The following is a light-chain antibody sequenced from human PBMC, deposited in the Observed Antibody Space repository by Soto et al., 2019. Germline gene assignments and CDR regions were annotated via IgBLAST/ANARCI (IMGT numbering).Light chain of an antibody. J-gene: IGKJ5*01. CDR3: QQRSSWPIT. CDR2: DAS. CDR1: QSVSNNY. V-gene: IGKV3-11*01. Sequence: EIVLTQSPGTLSLSPGERATLSCRASQSVSNNYLAWYQQKPGQAPRLLIYDASNRATGIPARFSGSGSGTDFTLTISSLEPEDFAVYYCQQRSSWPITFGQGTRLEIK.